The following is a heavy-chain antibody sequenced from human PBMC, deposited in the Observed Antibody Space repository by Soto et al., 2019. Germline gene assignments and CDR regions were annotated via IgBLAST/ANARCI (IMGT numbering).Heavy chain of an antibody. Sequence: PSETLSLTCSVSGDSISNSRFYWDWNRQQQGEGLEWIGSIYHTGNAYYNPSLKSRVTISVDRSKNQFSLKLTSVTAADAALYYCASYFFDSSDYTTNWFGPWGQGTLVTVSS. V-gene: IGHV4-39*01. CDR3: ASYFFDSSDYTTNWFGP. J-gene: IGHJ5*02. D-gene: IGHD3-22*01. CDR2: IYHTGNA. CDR1: GDSISNSRFY.